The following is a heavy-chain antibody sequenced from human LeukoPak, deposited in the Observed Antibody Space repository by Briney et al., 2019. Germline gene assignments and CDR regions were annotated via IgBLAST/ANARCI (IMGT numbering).Heavy chain of an antibody. V-gene: IGHV3-30*04. CDR3: AKGSEKWLVRSYFDY. CDR1: GFTFSSYA. J-gene: IGHJ4*02. Sequence: GRSLRLSCAASGFTFSSYAMHWVRQAPGKGLEWVAVISYDGSNKYYADSVKGRFTISRDNSKNTLYLQMNSLRAEDTAVYYCAKGSEKWLVRSYFDYWGQGTLVTVSS. D-gene: IGHD6-19*01. CDR2: ISYDGSNK.